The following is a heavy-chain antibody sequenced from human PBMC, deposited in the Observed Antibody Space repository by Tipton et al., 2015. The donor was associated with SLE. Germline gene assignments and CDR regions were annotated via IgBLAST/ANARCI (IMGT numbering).Heavy chain of an antibody. J-gene: IGHJ4*02. V-gene: IGHV3-23*01. CDR1: GFTFSNGW. CDR3: AKEVSNSGGFFEH. D-gene: IGHD3-10*01. Sequence: SLRLSCVVSGFTFSNGWMSWVRQAPGKGLEWVSTIRGTGGRTFYADSVKGRFTISRDKSKDTLYLQMNTLTVDDTAVYYCAKEVSNSGGFFEHWGQGTLAIASS. CDR2: IRGTGGRT.